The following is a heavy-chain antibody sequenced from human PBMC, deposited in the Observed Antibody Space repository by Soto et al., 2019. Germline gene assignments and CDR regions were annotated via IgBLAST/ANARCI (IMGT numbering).Heavy chain of an antibody. J-gene: IGHJ6*02. CDR3: ARRGYSSRWYCYHYYGMDV. D-gene: IGHD6-13*01. CDR2: MNPNSGNT. CDR1: GYTFTSYD. Sequence: QVQLVQSGAEVKKPGASVKVSCKASGYTFTSYDINWVRQATGQGLEWMGWMNPNSGNTGYAQKFQGRVTMTRNTSISTAYMELSSLRSEDTPIYYCARRGYSSRWYCYHYYGMDVCGQGTTVTVSS. V-gene: IGHV1-8*01.